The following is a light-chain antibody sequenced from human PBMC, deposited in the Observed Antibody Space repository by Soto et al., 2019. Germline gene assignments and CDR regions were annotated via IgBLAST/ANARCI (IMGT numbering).Light chain of an antibody. Sequence: QSALTQPASVSGSPGQSITISCTGTSSDVGAYPYVAWYQHHPGKAPKLMIYDVFNRPSGVSHRFSASKSGNTASLTISGLQADDEADYYCSSYTSSRSRVFGGGTKLNVL. CDR2: DVF. J-gene: IGLJ3*02. CDR1: SSDVGAYPY. CDR3: SSYTSSRSRV. V-gene: IGLV2-14*03.